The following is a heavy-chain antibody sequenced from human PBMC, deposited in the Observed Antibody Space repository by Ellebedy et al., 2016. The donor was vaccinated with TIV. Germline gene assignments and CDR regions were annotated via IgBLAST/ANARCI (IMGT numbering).Heavy chain of an antibody. CDR1: GVSISDYY. D-gene: IGHD3-10*01. V-gene: IGHV4-59*01. CDR3: ARDGVEDYFDY. CDR2: VYHTGST. J-gene: IGHJ4*02. Sequence: MPSETLSLTCSVSGVSISDYYWSWIRQPPGQGLEWTGYVYHTGSTNYNPSLRSRVTLAVDTPKNEFSLKLSSVTTADTAIYYCARDGVEDYFDYWGQGLLVTVSS.